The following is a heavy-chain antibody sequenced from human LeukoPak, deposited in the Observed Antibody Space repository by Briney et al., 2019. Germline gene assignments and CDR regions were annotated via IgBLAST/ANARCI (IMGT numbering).Heavy chain of an antibody. Sequence: GGSLRLSCAASGFTFSDYYMSWIRQAPGKGLEWVSYISSSSYTNYADSVKGRFTISRDNAKNSLYLQMNSLRAEDTAVYYCATTVAGTVEYFQHWGQGTLVTVSS. V-gene: IGHV3-11*06. CDR2: ISSSSYT. CDR3: ATTVAGTVEYFQH. D-gene: IGHD6-19*01. J-gene: IGHJ1*01. CDR1: GFTFSDYY.